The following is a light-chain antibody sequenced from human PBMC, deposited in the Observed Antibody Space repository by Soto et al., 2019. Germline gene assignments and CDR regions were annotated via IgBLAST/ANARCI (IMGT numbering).Light chain of an antibody. Sequence: EIQMTPFPSSPFASVGDRVTNTFRASQGISNYLAWYQQKPGKVPKFLIYAASTLQSGVPSRFSGSGSGTDFTLTISSLQPEDAATYYCQKYNSAPFTFGPGTKVDIK. V-gene: IGKV1-27*01. CDR2: AAS. J-gene: IGKJ3*01. CDR1: QGISNY. CDR3: QKYNSAPFT.